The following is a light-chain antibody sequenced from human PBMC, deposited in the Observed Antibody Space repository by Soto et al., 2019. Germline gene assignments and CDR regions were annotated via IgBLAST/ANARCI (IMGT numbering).Light chain of an antibody. Sequence: QPVLTQPPSVSGAPGQRVTISCSGGSSDIGAGHDVHWYQQFPGTTPKLIIYRNNNRPSGVPDRFSGSKSGASASLAITGLQTEDEADYYCQSFDGGLRGWVFGGGTQLTVL. V-gene: IGLV1-40*01. CDR2: RNN. CDR3: QSFDGGLRGWV. CDR1: SSDIGAGHD. J-gene: IGLJ2*01.